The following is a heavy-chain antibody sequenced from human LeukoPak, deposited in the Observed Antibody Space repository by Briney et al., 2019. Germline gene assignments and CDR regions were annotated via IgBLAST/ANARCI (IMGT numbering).Heavy chain of an antibody. CDR3: ARDMYLYSSSWYASDGDY. V-gene: IGHV3-7*01. CDR1: GFTFSSYW. Sequence: GGSLRLSCAASGFTFSSYWMSWVRQAPGKGLEWVANIKQDGSEKYYVDSVKGRFTISRDNAKNSLYLQMNSLRAEDTAVYYCARDMYLYSSSWYASDGDYWGQGTLVTVSS. CDR2: IKQDGSEK. J-gene: IGHJ4*02. D-gene: IGHD6-13*01.